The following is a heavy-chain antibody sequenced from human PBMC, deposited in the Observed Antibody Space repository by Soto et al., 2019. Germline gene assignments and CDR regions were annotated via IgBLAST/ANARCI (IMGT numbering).Heavy chain of an antibody. Sequence: QVQLVQSGAEVKKPGASVKVSCKASGYTFTSYGISWVRQAPGQVLEWMGWISAYNGNTNYAQKLQGRVTMTTDTTTSTAYMELRSLRSDDTVVYYCARGLVGYGSGSYYPDFDYWGQGTLVTVSS. CDR1: GYTFTSYG. V-gene: IGHV1-18*01. CDR2: ISAYNGNT. D-gene: IGHD3-10*01. CDR3: ARGLVGYGSGSYYPDFDY. J-gene: IGHJ4*02.